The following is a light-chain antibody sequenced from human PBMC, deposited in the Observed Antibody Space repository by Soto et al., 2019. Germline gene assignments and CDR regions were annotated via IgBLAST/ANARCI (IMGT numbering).Light chain of an antibody. CDR3: QKYISAPRT. V-gene: IGKV1-27*01. J-gene: IGKJ1*01. Sequence: DIQMTQSPSSLSASVGDRVTITCRAGQGINKYLAWYQQKPGKVPKLLIYAASTLQSGVPSRFSGSISGTDFALTISSLQPEVVATYYCQKYISAPRTFGPSTQVDI. CDR2: AAS. CDR1: QGINKY.